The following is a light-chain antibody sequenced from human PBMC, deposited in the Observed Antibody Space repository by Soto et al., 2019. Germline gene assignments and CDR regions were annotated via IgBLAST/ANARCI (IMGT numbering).Light chain of an antibody. CDR1: QSVSSN. Sequence: EIVMTQSPDTLSVSPGERATLSCRASQSVSSNLAWYQQKPGQAPRLLIYGASTRATGIPARFSGSGSGTEFTLTISSLQSEDFAVYYGQQYNNWLITFGQGTRLEMK. V-gene: IGKV3-15*01. CDR3: QQYNNWLIT. J-gene: IGKJ5*01. CDR2: GAS.